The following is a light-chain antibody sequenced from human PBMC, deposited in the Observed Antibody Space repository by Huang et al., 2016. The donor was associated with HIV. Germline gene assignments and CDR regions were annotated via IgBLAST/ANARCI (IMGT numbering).Light chain of an antibody. Sequence: AIQLTQSPSFLSASVGDRVTITCRASQDITDALAWYQQKPGKPPKVLIYDASSLESGLPSRFSGSGSGADFTLTISSLQPEDFATYYCQQFKNYPLTFGGGTKVEVK. CDR2: DAS. CDR3: QQFKNYPLT. CDR1: QDITDA. V-gene: IGKV1D-13*01. J-gene: IGKJ4*01.